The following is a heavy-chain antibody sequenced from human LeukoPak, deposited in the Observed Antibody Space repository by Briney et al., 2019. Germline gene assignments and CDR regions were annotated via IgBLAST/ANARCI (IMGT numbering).Heavy chain of an antibody. CDR2: INHSGTT. CDR3: ARGPTIDYDILTGYYYFDY. V-gene: IGHV4-34*01. J-gene: IGHJ4*02. CDR1: RGSFSGYY. D-gene: IGHD3-9*01. Sequence: SETLSLTCAVYRGSFSGYYWTWIRQSPGKGLEWIGEINHSGTTNYNPSLKSRVTISIGTSKNQFSLKLSSVTAADTAVYYCARGPTIDYDILTGYYYFDYWGQGTLVTVSS.